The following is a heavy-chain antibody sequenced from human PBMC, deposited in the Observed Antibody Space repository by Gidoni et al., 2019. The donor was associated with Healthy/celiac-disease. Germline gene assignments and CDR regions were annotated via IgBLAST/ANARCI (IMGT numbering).Heavy chain of an antibody. J-gene: IGHJ3*02. CDR1: GYTFTSYD. CDR3: ARGSTPILLRYFDWLGDAFDI. V-gene: IGHV1-8*01. Sequence: QVQLVQSGAEVKKPGASVKVSCKASGYTFTSYDINWVRQATGQGLEWMGWMNPNSGNTGYAQKFQGRVTMTRNTSISTAYMELSSLRSEDTAVYYCARGSTPILLRYFDWLGDAFDIWGQGTMVTVSS. CDR2: MNPNSGNT. D-gene: IGHD3-9*01.